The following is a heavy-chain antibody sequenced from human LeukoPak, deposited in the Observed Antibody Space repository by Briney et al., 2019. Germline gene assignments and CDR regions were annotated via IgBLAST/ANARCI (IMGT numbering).Heavy chain of an antibody. J-gene: IGHJ6*03. V-gene: IGHV4-34*01. D-gene: IGHD5-24*01. CDR3: ARGVRDGYNSREDFFRYFTKNKYYMDV. CDR1: VGSFSSYY. Sequence: PSETLSLTCAVYVGSFSSYYWSWIRQPPGKGLEWSGEINHSGSTNYNPSLKSRVTMSVDTSKNQFSLKLSSVTAADTAVYYCARGVRDGYNSREDFFRYFTKNKYYMDVWGKGTTVTVSS. CDR2: INHSGST.